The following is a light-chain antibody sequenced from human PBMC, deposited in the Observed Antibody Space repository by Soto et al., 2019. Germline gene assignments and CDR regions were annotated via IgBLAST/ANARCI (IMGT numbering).Light chain of an antibody. CDR2: GAS. Sequence: EIVMTQSPATLSVSPGERAILSCSASQSIRTNVAWYQQRPVQAPRLLIYGASTRATDIPARFSGSGSGTEFTLTISSLQSEAVAIYYSQQYNHWPSITVGQGTRLEF. CDR1: QSIRTN. J-gene: IGKJ5*01. CDR3: QQYNHWPSIT. V-gene: IGKV3-15*01.